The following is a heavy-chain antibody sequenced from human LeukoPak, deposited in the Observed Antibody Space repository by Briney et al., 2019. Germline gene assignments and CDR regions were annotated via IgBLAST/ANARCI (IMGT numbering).Heavy chain of an antibody. CDR3: ASGVSSSWPNFDY. Sequence: PSETLSLTCTVSGGSISSSSYYWGWIRQPPGKGLEWIGSIYYSGSTYYNPSLKSRVTISVDRSKNQFSLKLSSVTAADTAVYYCASGVSSSWPNFDYWGQGTLVTVSS. CDR2: IYYSGST. J-gene: IGHJ4*02. V-gene: IGHV4-39*07. CDR1: GGSISSSSYY. D-gene: IGHD6-13*01.